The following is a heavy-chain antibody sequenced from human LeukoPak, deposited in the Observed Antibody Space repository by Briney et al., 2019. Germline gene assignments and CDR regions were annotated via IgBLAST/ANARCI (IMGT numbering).Heavy chain of an antibody. Sequence: GGSLRLSCAASGFTFSSSWMTWVRQAPGKGLEWVAHINEDGSDKYYVDSVTGRFSISRDNTKNSLYLQMSSLRAEDTAVYYCASSENYDYVWGPWGQGTLVTVSS. J-gene: IGHJ5*02. V-gene: IGHV3-7*05. CDR2: INEDGSDK. CDR3: ASSENYDYVWGP. CDR1: GFTFSSSW. D-gene: IGHD3-16*01.